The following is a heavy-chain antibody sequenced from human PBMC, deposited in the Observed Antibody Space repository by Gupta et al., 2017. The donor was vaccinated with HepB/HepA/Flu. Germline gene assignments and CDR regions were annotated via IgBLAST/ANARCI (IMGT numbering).Heavy chain of an antibody. CDR1: GFPFSSYA. D-gene: IGHD6-19*01. Sequence: EVQLLESGGGLVQPGGSLRLSCAASGFPFSSYAMSWVRQAPGKGLEWVSAISGSGGSTYYADSVKGRFTISRDNSKNTLYLQMNSLRAEDTAVYYCAKASDAWLGAFDIWGQGTMVTVSS. V-gene: IGHV3-23*01. CDR2: ISGSGGST. J-gene: IGHJ3*02. CDR3: AKASDAWLGAFDI.